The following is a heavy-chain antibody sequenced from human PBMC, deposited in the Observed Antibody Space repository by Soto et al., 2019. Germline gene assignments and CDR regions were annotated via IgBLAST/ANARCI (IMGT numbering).Heavy chain of an antibody. Sequence: GASVKVSCKASGGTFSSYAISWVRQAPGQGLEWMGGIIPIFGTANYAQKFQGRVTITADESTSTAYMELSSLRSEDTAVYYCARDLYYGSGSYYTVDAFDIWGQGTMVTVSS. CDR2: IIPIFGTA. CDR3: ARDLYYGSGSYYTVDAFDI. V-gene: IGHV1-69*13. CDR1: GGTFSSYA. D-gene: IGHD3-10*01. J-gene: IGHJ3*02.